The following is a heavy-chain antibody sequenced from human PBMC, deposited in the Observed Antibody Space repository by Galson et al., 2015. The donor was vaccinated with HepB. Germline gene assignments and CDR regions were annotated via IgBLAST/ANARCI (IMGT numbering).Heavy chain of an antibody. V-gene: IGHV1-18*01. CDR3: ARERGFYGSGWYYFDY. CDR2: ISAYNGNT. D-gene: IGHD3-10*01. Sequence: SVKVSCKASGYTFTSYGISWVRQAPGQGLEWMGWISAYNGNTNYAQKLQGRVTMTTDTSTSTAYMELRSLRSDDTAVYYCARERGFYGSGWYYFDYWGQGTLVTVSS. J-gene: IGHJ4*02. CDR1: GYTFTSYG.